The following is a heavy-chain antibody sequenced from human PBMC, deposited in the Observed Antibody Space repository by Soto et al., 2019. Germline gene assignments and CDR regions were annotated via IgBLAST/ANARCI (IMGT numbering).Heavy chain of an antibody. J-gene: IGHJ6*02. D-gene: IGHD3-3*01. CDR3: ARGPHYDFWSGYTPLDYYYGMDV. CDR2: INHSGST. CDR1: GGSFSGYY. V-gene: IGHV4-34*01. Sequence: KTSETLSLTCAVYGGSFSGYYWSWIRQPPGKGLEWIGEINHSGSTNYNPSLKSRVTISVDTSKNQFSLKLSSVTAADTAVYYCARGPHYDFWSGYTPLDYYYGMDVWGQGTTVTVS.